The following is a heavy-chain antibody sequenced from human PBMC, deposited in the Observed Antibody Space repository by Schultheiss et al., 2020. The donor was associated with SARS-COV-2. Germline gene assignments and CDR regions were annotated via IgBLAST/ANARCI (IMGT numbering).Heavy chain of an antibody. CDR3: ARGVGPLRFLEWSTSYYYYMDV. D-gene: IGHD3-3*01. J-gene: IGHJ6*03. V-gene: IGHV3-66*03. CDR1: GFTFSSYA. Sequence: GESLKISCAASGFTFSSYAMHWVRQAPGKGLEWVSVIYSCGSTYYADSVKGRFTISRDNSKNTLYLQMNSLRAEDTAVYYCARGVGPLRFLEWSTSYYYYMDVWGKGTTVTVSS. CDR2: IYSCGST.